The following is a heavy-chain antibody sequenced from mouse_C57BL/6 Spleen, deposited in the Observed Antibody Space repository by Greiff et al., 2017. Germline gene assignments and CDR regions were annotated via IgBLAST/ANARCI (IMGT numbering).Heavy chain of an antibody. D-gene: IGHD3-1*01. CDR3: ARTRGGEYYYAMDY. Sequence: QVQLQQPGAELVKPGASVKMSCKASGYTFTSYWITWVKQRPGQGLEWIGDIYPGSGSTNYNEKFKSKDTLTVDTSSSTAYMQLSSLTSEDSAVYYCARTRGGEYYYAMDYWGQGTSVTVSA. CDR1: GYTFTSYW. V-gene: IGHV1-55*01. J-gene: IGHJ4*01. CDR2: IYPGSGST.